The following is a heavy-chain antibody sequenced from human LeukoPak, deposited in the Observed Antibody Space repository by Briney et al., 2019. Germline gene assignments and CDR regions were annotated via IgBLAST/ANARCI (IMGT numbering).Heavy chain of an antibody. D-gene: IGHD1-14*01. CDR1: EFTHKY. Sequence: TGGSLRLSCVASEFTHKYMSWVRQAPGKGLEWVANIKQDDSDKNYVDSVKGRFTISRDNTKNSVYLEMNSLKVEDTAVYYCAREFSWSGRDIWGQGTLVTVSS. V-gene: IGHV3-7*05. CDR2: IKQDDSDK. CDR3: AREFSWSGRDI. J-gene: IGHJ1*01.